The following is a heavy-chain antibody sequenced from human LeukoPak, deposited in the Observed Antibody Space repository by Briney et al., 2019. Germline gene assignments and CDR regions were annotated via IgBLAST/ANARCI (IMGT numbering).Heavy chain of an antibody. D-gene: IGHD5-24*01. V-gene: IGHV3-48*01. CDR1: GFTFSSYS. Sequence: GGSLRLSCAASGFTFSSYSMNWVRQAPGKGLEWVSYISSSSSTIYYADSVKGRFTISRDNAKNSLCLQMNSLRAEDTAVYYCARDVEGRDGYNYDYYYYMDVWGKGTTVTVSS. CDR2: ISSSSSTI. J-gene: IGHJ6*03. CDR3: ARDVEGRDGYNYDYYYYMDV.